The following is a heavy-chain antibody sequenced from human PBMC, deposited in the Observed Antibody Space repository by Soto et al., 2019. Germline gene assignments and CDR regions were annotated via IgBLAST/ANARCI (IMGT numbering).Heavy chain of an antibody. Sequence: QVQLQESGPGLVKPSGTLSLTCTVSGDSISSLNWWSWVRQPPGKGLEWLGQIHHNGNTDYKASLKSRVTISIDKSKNQFSLTLNSVTVADTAVYYCVRVPNYGGQGTLVTVSS. CDR1: GDSISSLNW. CDR3: VRVPNY. J-gene: IGHJ4*02. CDR2: IHHNGNT. V-gene: IGHV4-4*02.